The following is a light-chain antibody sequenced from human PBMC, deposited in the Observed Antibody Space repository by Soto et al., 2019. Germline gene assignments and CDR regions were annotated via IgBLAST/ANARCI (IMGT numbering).Light chain of an antibody. CDR3: QQYGSSPWT. V-gene: IGKV3-20*01. CDR2: DAS. J-gene: IGKJ1*01. Sequence: IVLAQSPDTLTLSRGERATLSCSVSQSVTNSFLAWYQQKPGQAPRLLIYDASNRATGIPARFSGSGSGTDFTLTISRLEPEDFAVYYCQQYGSSPWTFGQGTKVDIK. CDR1: QSVTNSF.